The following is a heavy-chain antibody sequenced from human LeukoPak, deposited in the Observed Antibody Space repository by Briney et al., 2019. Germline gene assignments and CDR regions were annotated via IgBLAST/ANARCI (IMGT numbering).Heavy chain of an antibody. V-gene: IGHV4-61*02. CDR1: GGSISSGGYY. D-gene: IGHD2-21*02. J-gene: IGHJ4*02. CDR2: IYTSGST. CDR3: ARDQQLAYCGGDCYPAN. Sequence: SQTLSLTCTVSGGSISSGGYYWSWIRQPAGKGLEWIVRIYTSGSTDYNPSLKRRVTISLKTSKNQFSLNLSSVTAADTAVYFCARDQQLAYCGGDCYPANWGQGTLVTVSS.